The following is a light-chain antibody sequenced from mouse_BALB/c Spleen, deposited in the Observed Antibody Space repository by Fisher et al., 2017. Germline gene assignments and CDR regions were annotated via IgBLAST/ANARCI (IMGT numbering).Light chain of an antibody. J-gene: IGKJ5*01. V-gene: IGKV4-59*01. Sequence: IVITQSTAIMSASPGERVTMICNASSSISYMHWYQQKSGTSPKLLIYSTSNLASGVPSRFSGSGSGTFYSLTISSMEAEDAATYYCQQWSSNPLTFGAGTKLELK. CDR3: QQWSSNPLT. CDR1: SSISY. CDR2: STS.